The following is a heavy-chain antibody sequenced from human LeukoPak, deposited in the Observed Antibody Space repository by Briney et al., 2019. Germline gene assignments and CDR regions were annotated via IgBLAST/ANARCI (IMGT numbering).Heavy chain of an antibody. CDR3: ARERKWDIVVVPAAMSDYYGMDV. Sequence: ASVTVSFKASGYTFTGYYMHWVRQAPGQGLEGMGWINPNSGGKNYAQKFQGRVTMTRDTESSKDYMELSRLRSDDTAVYYCARERKWDIVVVPAAMSDYYGMDVWGQGTTVTVYS. V-gene: IGHV1-2*02. J-gene: IGHJ6*02. D-gene: IGHD2-2*01. CDR2: INPNSGGK. CDR1: GYTFTGYY.